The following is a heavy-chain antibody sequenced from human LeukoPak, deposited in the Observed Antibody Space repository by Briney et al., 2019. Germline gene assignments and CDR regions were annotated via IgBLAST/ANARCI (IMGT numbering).Heavy chain of an antibody. CDR2: ISAYNGNT. V-gene: IGHV1-18*04. Sequence: ASVKVSCKASGYTFTGYYMHWVRQAPGQGLEWMGWISAYNGNTNYAQKLQGRVTMTTDTSTSTAYMELRSLRSDDTAVYYCARPYYDFWSGLYYFDYWGQGTLVTVPS. CDR1: GYTFTGYY. CDR3: ARPYYDFWSGLYYFDY. J-gene: IGHJ4*02. D-gene: IGHD3-3*01.